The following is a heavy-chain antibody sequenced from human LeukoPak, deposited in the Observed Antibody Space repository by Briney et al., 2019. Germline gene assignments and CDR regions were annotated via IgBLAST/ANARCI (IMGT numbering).Heavy chain of an antibody. J-gene: IGHJ5*02. D-gene: IGHD3-3*01. CDR3: ARYYDFWSALDP. CDR2: IYHSGST. Sequence: SETLSLTCIVSGGSISSGGYYWSWIRQPPGEGLEWIGYIYHSGSTYYNPSLKSRVTISVDRSKNQFSLKLSSVTAADTAVYYCARYYDFWSALDPWGQGTLVTVSS. CDR1: GGSISSGGYY. V-gene: IGHV4-30-2*01.